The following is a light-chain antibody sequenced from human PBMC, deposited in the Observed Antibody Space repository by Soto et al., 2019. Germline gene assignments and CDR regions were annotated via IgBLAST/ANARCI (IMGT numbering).Light chain of an antibody. CDR3: QHYGNSRT. V-gene: IGKV3-20*01. Sequence: EIVLTQSPGTLSLSPGERATLSCRASQSVSSYLAWYQQKPGQPPRLLIYDASNRATGIPDRFSGSGSATDFTLTISRLEPEDFAVYYCQHYGNSRTFGQGTKVDIK. CDR1: QSVSSY. CDR2: DAS. J-gene: IGKJ1*01.